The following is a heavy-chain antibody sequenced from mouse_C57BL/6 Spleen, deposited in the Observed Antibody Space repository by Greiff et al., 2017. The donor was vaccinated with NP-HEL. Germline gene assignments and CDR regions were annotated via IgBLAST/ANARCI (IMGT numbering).Heavy chain of an antibody. J-gene: IGHJ4*01. D-gene: IGHD2-5*01. CDR3: ARGGPYYSNFYAMDD. CDR2: FHPYNDDT. Sequence: VKLMESGAELVKPGASVKMSCKASGYTFTTYPIEWMKQNHGKSLEWIGNFHPYNDDTKYNEKFKGKATLTVEKSSSTVYLELSRLTSDDSAVYYCARGGPYYSNFYAMDDWGQGTSVTVSS. V-gene: IGHV1-47*01. CDR1: GYTFTTYP.